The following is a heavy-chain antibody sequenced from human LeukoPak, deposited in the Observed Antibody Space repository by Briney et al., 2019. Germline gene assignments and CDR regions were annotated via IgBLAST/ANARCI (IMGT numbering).Heavy chain of an antibody. D-gene: IGHD3-10*01. CDR2: IYYNGGT. J-gene: IGHJ4*02. Sequence: SETLSLTCTVSGDSISSYYWNWIRQPPGKGLEWIGYIYYNGGTNYNPSLKSRVTISVDRSKNQFSLKLSSVTAADTAVYYCARVGGYGSGSYVYWGQGTLVTVSS. CDR1: GDSISSYY. V-gene: IGHV4-59*12. CDR3: ARVGGYGSGSYVY.